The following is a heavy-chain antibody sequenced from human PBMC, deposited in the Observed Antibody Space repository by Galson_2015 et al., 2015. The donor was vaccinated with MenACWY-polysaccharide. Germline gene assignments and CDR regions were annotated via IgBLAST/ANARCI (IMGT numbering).Heavy chain of an antibody. D-gene: IGHD4-17*01. CDR1: GYTFTSYA. CDR3: ATDPTHKVTTLSTGRFYC. J-gene: IGHJ4*02. V-gene: IGHV7-4-1*02. CDR2: INTNTGNP. Sequence: SVKVSCKASGYTFTSYAMNWVRQAPGQGLEWMGWINTNTGNPTYAQGFTGRVVFSLDTSVSTAYLQISSLKAEDTAVYYCATDPTHKVTTLSTGRFYCWGQGTLVTVSS.